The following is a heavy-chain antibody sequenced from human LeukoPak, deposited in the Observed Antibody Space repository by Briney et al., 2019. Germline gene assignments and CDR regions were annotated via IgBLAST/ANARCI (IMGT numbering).Heavy chain of an antibody. CDR2: IYYSGST. D-gene: IGHD3-9*01. V-gene: IGHV4-59*01. Sequence: PSETLSLTCTVSGGSISSYYWSWIRQPPGKGLEWIGYIYYSGSTNYNPSLKSRVTISVDTSKNQFSLKLSSVTAADTAVYYCARGSTYYDILTGTGYFDYWGQGTMVTVSS. J-gene: IGHJ4*03. CDR1: GGSISSYY. CDR3: ARGSTYYDILTGTGYFDY.